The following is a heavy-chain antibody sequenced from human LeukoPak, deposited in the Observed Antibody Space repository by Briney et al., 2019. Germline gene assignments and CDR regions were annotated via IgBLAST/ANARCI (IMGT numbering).Heavy chain of an antibody. CDR1: GFTFSSYS. D-gene: IGHD1-14*01. J-gene: IGHJ6*02. V-gene: IGHV3-48*04. Sequence: GGSLRLSCAASGFTFSSYSMNWVRQAPGKGLEWVSYISSSSSTIYYADSVKGRFTISRDNAKNSLYLQMNSLRAEDTAVYYCATGPDYYYYGMDVWGQGTTVTVSS. CDR3: ATGPDYYYYGMDV. CDR2: ISSSSSTI.